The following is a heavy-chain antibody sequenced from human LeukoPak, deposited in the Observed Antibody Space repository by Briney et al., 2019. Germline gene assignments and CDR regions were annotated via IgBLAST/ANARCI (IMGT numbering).Heavy chain of an antibody. CDR1: GASISGSGYY. CDR2: IYSSGST. D-gene: IGHD1-26*01. CDR3: AKSGGYGLIDY. Sequence: SETLSLTCTVSGASISGSGYYWGWTRQPPGKGLEWIGSIYSSGSTYYNASLQSRVTISIETSKNQISLRLNSVTAADTAMYYCAKSGGYGLIDYWGQGTLVTVSS. J-gene: IGHJ4*02. V-gene: IGHV4-39*01.